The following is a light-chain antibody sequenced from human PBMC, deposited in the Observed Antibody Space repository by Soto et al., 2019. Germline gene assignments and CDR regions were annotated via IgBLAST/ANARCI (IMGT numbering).Light chain of an antibody. CDR2: GTS. CDR1: QSVSSGY. CDR3: QLCGTAPFT. J-gene: IGKJ3*01. V-gene: IGKV3-20*01. Sequence: EIVLTQSPGTLSLSPGERATLSCRASQSVSSGYLAWYQQKPGQVPRLLIYGTSNRATGIPDRFSGGGSGIDFTPGTAFSLTISRLEPEDCAVYDCQLCGTAPFTFGPGTKVEIK.